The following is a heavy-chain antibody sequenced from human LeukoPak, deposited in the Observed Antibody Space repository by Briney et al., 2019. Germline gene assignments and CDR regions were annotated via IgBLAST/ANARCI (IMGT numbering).Heavy chain of an antibody. CDR1: GYSFTSYW. J-gene: IGHJ2*01. Sequence: GESLKISCKGSGYSFTSYWIGWVRQMPGKGLEWMGIIYPGDSDTRYSPSFQGQVTISADKSISTAYLQWSSLKASDTAMYYCARHDTVTTPLGYFDLWGRGTLVTVSS. D-gene: IGHD4-17*01. CDR2: IYPGDSDT. V-gene: IGHV5-51*01. CDR3: ARHDTVTTPLGYFDL.